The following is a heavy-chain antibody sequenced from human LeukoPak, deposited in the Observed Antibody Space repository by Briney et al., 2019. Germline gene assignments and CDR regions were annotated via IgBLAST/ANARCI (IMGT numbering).Heavy chain of an antibody. Sequence: GRSLRLSCAASGFIFSSYGMHWVRQAPGKWLEWVAVISYDGSNKYYADSVKGRFTISRDNSKNTLYLQMNSLGAEDTAVYYCAKGLQLWAPIDYWGQGTLVTVSS. V-gene: IGHV3-30*18. CDR2: ISYDGSNK. CDR1: GFIFSSYG. D-gene: IGHD5-18*01. J-gene: IGHJ4*02. CDR3: AKGLQLWAPIDY.